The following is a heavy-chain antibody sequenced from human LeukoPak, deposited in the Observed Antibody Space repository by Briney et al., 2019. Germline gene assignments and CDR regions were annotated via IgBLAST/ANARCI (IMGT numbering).Heavy chain of an antibody. Sequence: PSETLSLTCTVSGGSISSGSYYWSWIRQPAGKGLEWIGRIYTSGSTNYNPSLKSRVTISVDTSKNQFSLKLSSVTAADTAVYYCARDKYKVRETNNWFDPWGQGTLVTVSS. D-gene: IGHD3-10*01. CDR3: ARDKYKVRETNNWFDP. J-gene: IGHJ5*02. CDR1: GGSISSGSYY. V-gene: IGHV4-61*02. CDR2: IYTSGST.